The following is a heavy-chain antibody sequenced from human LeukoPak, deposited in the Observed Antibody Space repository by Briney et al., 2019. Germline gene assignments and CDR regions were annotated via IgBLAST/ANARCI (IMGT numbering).Heavy chain of an antibody. Sequence: SQTLSLTCAVSGGSISSGGYSWSWIRQPPGKGLEWIGYIYHSGSTYYNPSLKSRVTISVDRSKNQFSLKLSSVTAADTAVYYCARASPDYDFWSGCPYPDAFDIWGQGTMVTVSS. D-gene: IGHD3-3*01. V-gene: IGHV4-30-2*01. J-gene: IGHJ3*02. CDR1: GGSISSGGYS. CDR2: IYHSGST. CDR3: ARASPDYDFWSGCPYPDAFDI.